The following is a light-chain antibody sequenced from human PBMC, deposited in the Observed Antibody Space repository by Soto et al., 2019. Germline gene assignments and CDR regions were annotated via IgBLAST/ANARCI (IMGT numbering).Light chain of an antibody. V-gene: IGKV1-8*01. CDR2: AAS. Sequence: AIRMTQSPSSFSASTGDRVTITCRASQGISSYLAWYQQKPGKAPKLLIYAASTLQSGVPSRFSGSGSGTDFTLTISSLQPEDFATYSCQQTYRTRLTFGGGTKLDI. J-gene: IGKJ4*01. CDR3: QQTYRTRLT. CDR1: QGISSY.